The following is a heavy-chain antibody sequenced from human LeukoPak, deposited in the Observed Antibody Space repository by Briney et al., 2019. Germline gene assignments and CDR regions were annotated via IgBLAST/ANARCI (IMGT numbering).Heavy chain of an antibody. V-gene: IGHV3-23*01. CDR2: ISGSGDTT. Sequence: GGSLRLSCAASGFTFSSYAMNWVRQAPGKGLEWVSGISGSGDTTYYADSVKGRFTISRDNSKNTLYLLLSSLRADDTAVYYCAKGGPGSGRYYFDYWGQGTLVTVSS. CDR1: GFTFSSYA. CDR3: AKGGPGSGRYYFDY. D-gene: IGHD6-19*01. J-gene: IGHJ4*02.